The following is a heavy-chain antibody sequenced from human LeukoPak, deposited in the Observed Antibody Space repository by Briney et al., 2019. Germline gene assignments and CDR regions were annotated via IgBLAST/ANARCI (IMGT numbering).Heavy chain of an antibody. D-gene: IGHD4-17*01. CDR3: ARMSPGTYGDYDS. V-gene: IGHV4-34*01. J-gene: IGHJ5*01. CDR1: GGSFSGYY. CDR2: INHSGST. Sequence: PSETLSLTCAVYGGSFSGYYWSWIRQPPGKGLEWIGEINHSGSTNYNPSLKSRVTISVDTSKNQFSLKLSSVTAADTAVYYCARMSPGTYGDYDSWGQGTLVTVSS.